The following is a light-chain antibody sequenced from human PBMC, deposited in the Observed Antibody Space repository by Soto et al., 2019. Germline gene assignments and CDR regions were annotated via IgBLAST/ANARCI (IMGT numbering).Light chain of an antibody. CDR2: EGS. J-gene: IGLJ1*01. V-gene: IGLV2-23*01. CDR1: SSDVGSYNL. CDR3: CSYAGSSTFYV. Sequence: QSAPTQPAPLSGAPGQSITLSRTGTSSDVGSYNLVSWYQQHPGKAPKLMIYEGSKRPSGVSNRFSGSKSGNTASLTISGLQAEDEADYYCCSYAGSSTFYVFGTGTKVTVL.